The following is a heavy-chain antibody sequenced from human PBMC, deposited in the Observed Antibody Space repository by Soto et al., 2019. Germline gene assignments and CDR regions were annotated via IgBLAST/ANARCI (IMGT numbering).Heavy chain of an antibody. CDR2: IYSGGST. CDR1: GFTISSNY. Sequence: EVQLAESGGELIQPGWSLSLSCAGSGFTISSNYMSCVHQAPGKGLEWVSVIYSGGSTYYADSVKGRFTISRDNSKNTLYLQMNSLRAEDTAVYYCARDRVESGYPEYFQHWGQGTLVTVSS. V-gene: IGHV3-53*01. J-gene: IGHJ1*01. D-gene: IGHD3-22*01. CDR3: ARDRVESGYPEYFQH.